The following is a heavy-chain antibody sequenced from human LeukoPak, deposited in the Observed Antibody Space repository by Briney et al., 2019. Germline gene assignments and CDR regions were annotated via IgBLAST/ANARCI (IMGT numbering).Heavy chain of an antibody. D-gene: IGHD1-7*01. V-gene: IGHV4-59*01. CDR3: ARDGTT. J-gene: IGHJ5*02. CDR1: GGSINSYY. CDR2: IYYSGST. Sequence: SETLSLTCTVSGGSINSYYWSWIRQPPGKGLEWIGYIYYSGSTNYNPSLKSRVTISVDTSKNQFSLKLSSVTAADTAVYHCARDGTTWGQGTLVTVSS.